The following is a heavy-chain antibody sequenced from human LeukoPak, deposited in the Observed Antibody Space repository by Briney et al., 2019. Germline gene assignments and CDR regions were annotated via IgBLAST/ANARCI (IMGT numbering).Heavy chain of an antibody. Sequence: TGRSLRLSCAASRFTFSSYGMHWVRQAPGKGLEWVAIISYDGSNKYYADSVKGRFTISRDNAKNTLYLQMNSLRAEDTAVYYCARGRAGNYYNHNDYWGQGTLVTVSS. J-gene: IGHJ4*01. CDR3: ARGRAGNYYNHNDY. D-gene: IGHD3-10*01. CDR2: ISYDGSNK. V-gene: IGHV3-30*03. CDR1: RFTFSSYG.